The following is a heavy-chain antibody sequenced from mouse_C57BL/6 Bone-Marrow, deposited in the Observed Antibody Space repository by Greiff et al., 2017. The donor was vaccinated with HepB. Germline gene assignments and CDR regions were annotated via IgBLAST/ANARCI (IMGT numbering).Heavy chain of an antibody. Sequence: EVQGVESGGGLVKPGGSLKLSCAASGFTFSSYAMSWVRQTPEKRLEWVATISDGGSYTYYPDNVKGRFTISRDNAKNNLYLQMSHLKSEDTAMYYCASLYYGASYYYAMDYWGQGTSVTVSS. CDR2: ISDGGSYT. V-gene: IGHV5-4*01. J-gene: IGHJ4*01. CDR1: GFTFSSYA. D-gene: IGHD2-13*01. CDR3: ASLYYGASYYYAMDY.